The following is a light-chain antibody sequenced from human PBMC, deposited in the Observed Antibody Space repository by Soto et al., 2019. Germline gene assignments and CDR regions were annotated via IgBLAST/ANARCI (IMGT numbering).Light chain of an antibody. CDR3: CSYAVTSTYV. J-gene: IGLJ1*01. Sequence: QSVLTQPASVSGSPGQSITISCTGTSSDVGSYNLVSWYQQHPGKAHKLMIYEVSKRPSGVSNRFSGSKSGNTSSLTISWLQAEDEADYYCCSYAVTSTYVFGTGTKVTVL. V-gene: IGLV2-23*02. CDR1: SSDVGSYNL. CDR2: EVS.